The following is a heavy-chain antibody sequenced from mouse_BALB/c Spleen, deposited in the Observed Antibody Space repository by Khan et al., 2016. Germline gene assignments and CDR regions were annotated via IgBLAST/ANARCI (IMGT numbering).Heavy chain of an antibody. CDR2: ISSGGSYT. J-gene: IGHJ4*01. CDR3: ARQGNGNYPYAMDY. V-gene: IGHV5-9-3*01. D-gene: IGHD2-1*01. Sequence: EVELVESGGGLVKPGGSLKLSCAASGFTFSSYAMSWVRQTPEKRLEWVASISSGGSYTYYPDSVKGRFTISRDNAKNTLYLQMSRLMSEDTAMFYCARQGNGNYPYAMDYWGQGTSVTVSS. CDR1: GFTFSSYA.